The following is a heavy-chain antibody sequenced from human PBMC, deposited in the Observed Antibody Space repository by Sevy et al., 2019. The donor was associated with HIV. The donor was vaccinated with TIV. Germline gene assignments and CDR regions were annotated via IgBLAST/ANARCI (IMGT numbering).Heavy chain of an antibody. D-gene: IGHD3-10*01. Sequence: ASVKVSCKASGYTFTGYYMHWVRQAPGQGLEWMGWINPNSGGTNYAQKFQGSVTMTRDTSISTAYMELSRLRSDDTAVYYCARVGGRGTMVRGSLDYWGQGTLVTVSS. CDR2: INPNSGGT. CDR1: GYTFTGYY. V-gene: IGHV1-2*02. J-gene: IGHJ4*02. CDR3: ARVGGRGTMVRGSLDY.